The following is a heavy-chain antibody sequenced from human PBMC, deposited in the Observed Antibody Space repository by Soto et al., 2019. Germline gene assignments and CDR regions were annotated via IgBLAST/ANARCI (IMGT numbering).Heavy chain of an antibody. Sequence: PGESLKISCECSGYNFANYWIGWVRQMPGKGLEWMGIIYPGDSDTRYSPSFQGQVTISADKSTNTAYLQWSSLRASDTAMYYCARRDYDFWSGSQMYNWFDTWGQGTLVTVSS. CDR2: IYPGDSDT. D-gene: IGHD3-3*01. CDR1: GYNFANYW. CDR3: ARRDYDFWSGSQMYNWFDT. V-gene: IGHV5-51*01. J-gene: IGHJ5*02.